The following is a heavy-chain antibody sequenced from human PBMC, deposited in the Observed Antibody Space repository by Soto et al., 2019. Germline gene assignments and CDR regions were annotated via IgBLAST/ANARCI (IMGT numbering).Heavy chain of an antibody. CDR3: AKSPSYYGDFDY. V-gene: IGHV3-9*01. D-gene: IGHD4-17*01. Sequence: DVQLVESGGGLVQPGRSLRLSCAGSGFTFDDYAMHWVRQAPGKGLEWVSGISWNSGRIGYADSVKGRFTISRDNAKNSLYLQMNSLRAEDTALYYCAKSPSYYGDFDYWGQGTLVTVSS. J-gene: IGHJ4*02. CDR1: GFTFDDYA. CDR2: ISWNSGRI.